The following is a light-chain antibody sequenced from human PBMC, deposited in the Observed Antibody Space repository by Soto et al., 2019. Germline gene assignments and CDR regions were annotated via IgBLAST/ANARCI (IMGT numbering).Light chain of an antibody. CDR1: SSDVGTYDD. J-gene: IGLJ1*01. CDR2: EVT. CDR3: SSYTTSSTYV. V-gene: IGLV2-14*01. Sequence: QSALTQPASVSASPGQSITISCTGTSSDVGTYDDVSWYRQHPGKAPKLLIYEVTNRPSGVSNRFSGSKSGNTASLTISGLQAEDEADYYCSSYTTSSTYVFGSGIKVTVL.